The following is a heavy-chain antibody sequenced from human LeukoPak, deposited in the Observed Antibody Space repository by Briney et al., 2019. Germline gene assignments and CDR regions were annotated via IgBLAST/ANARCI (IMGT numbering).Heavy chain of an antibody. CDR1: GFTFSGYW. CDR3: AREIQAPGKTLDY. CDR2: MNDDGRYT. V-gene: IGHV3-74*01. J-gene: IGHJ4*02. Sequence: GGFLRLTCAASGFTFSGYWMHWVRQVPGKGLVWVSRMNDDGRYTDYADSVKGRFTISRDNAKNTLYLQMNSLRAEDTAIYYCAREIQAPGKTLDYWGQGALVTVSS.